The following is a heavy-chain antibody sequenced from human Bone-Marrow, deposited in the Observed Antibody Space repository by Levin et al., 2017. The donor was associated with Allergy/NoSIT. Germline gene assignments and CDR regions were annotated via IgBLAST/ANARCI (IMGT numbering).Heavy chain of an antibody. V-gene: IGHV4-34*01. J-gene: IGHJ4*02. CDR1: GGSFSGYY. D-gene: IGHD1-26*01. CDR3: ARPGSSTSFDY. CDR2: INHSGST. Sequence: SETLSLTCAVYGGSFSGYYWSWIRQPPGKGLEWIGEINHSGSTNYNPSLKSRVTISVDTSKNQFSLKLSSVTAADTAVYYCARPGSSTSFDYWGQGTLVTVSS.